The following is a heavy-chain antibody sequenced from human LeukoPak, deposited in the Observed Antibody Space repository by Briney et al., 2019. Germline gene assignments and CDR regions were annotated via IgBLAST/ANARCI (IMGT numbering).Heavy chain of an antibody. V-gene: IGHV1-69*05. D-gene: IGHD1-7*01. CDR2: IIPIFGTA. J-gene: IGHJ4*02. CDR3: AREGYNWNYDLDY. CDR1: GGTFSSYA. Sequence: GSSVKVSCKASGGTFSSYAISWVRQAPGQGLEWMGGIIPIFGTANYAQKFQGRVTITTDESTSTAYMELSSLRSEDTAVYYCAREGYNWNYDLDYWGQGTLVTVSS.